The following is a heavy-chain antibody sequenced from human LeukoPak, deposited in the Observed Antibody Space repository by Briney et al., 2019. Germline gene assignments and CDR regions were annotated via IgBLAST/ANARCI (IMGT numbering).Heavy chain of an antibody. CDR2: MNPNSGNT. Sequence: ASVKVSCTASTDTFTIYDVNWVRQATGLGLEWMGWMNPNSGNTGYAQKFQGRVTMTMNSSISTAYMELTSLTSEDTAVYYCARSTMGARRRYDYWGQGTLVTVSS. CDR1: TDTFTIYD. J-gene: IGHJ4*02. V-gene: IGHV1-8*01. D-gene: IGHD1-26*01. CDR3: ARSTMGARRRYDY.